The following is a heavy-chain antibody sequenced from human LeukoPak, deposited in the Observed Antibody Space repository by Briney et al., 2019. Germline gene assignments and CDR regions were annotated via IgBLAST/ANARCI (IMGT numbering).Heavy chain of an antibody. J-gene: IGHJ6*03. V-gene: IGHV4-34*01. CDR2: INHSGST. Sequence: SETLSLTCAVYGGSFSGYYWSWIRQPPGKGLEWIGEINHSGSTNYNPSLKSRVTISVDTSKNQFSLKLSSVTAADTAVYYCARHKEIVGATSASGPDYYYYYMDVWGKGTTVSVSS. D-gene: IGHD1-26*01. CDR1: GGSFSGYY. CDR3: ARHKEIVGATSASGPDYYYYYMDV.